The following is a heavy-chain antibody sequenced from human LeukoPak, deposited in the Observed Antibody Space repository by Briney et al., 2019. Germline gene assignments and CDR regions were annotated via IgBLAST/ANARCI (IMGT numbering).Heavy chain of an antibody. D-gene: IGHD4-17*01. CDR1: EFDFSSHA. Sequence: GGSLRLSCAASEFDFSSHAMTWVRQAPGKGLEWVSAISISGSKTYYADSVKGRFTISRDNSKNTLYLQMNSLRAEDTAVYYCANEIRPNDYWGQGTLVTVSS. J-gene: IGHJ4*02. CDR3: ANEIRPNDY. CDR2: ISISGSKT. V-gene: IGHV3-23*01.